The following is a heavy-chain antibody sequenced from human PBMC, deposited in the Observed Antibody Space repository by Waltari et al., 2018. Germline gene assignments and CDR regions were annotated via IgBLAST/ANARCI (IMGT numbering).Heavy chain of an antibody. D-gene: IGHD7-27*01. J-gene: IGHJ3*02. V-gene: IGHV3-21*01. CDR1: GFTFSSYR. CDR3: ARPGASGAFDI. Sequence: EVQLVESGGGLVKPGGSLRLSCAASGFTFSSYRMNWVRQAPGKGLEWVSSISSSSSYIYYADSVKGRFTISRDNAKNSLYLQMNSLRAEDTAVYYCARPGASGAFDIWGQGTMVTVSS. CDR2: ISSSSSYI.